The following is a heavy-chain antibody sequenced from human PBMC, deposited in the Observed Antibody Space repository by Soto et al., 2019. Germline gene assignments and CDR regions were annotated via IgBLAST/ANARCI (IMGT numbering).Heavy chain of an antibody. CDR1: GFTFSTYS. J-gene: IGHJ4*02. D-gene: IGHD2-2*01. CDR2: ISSSSSAI. CDR3: ARGGNAPDY. Sequence: EVQLVESGGGLVQPGGSLRLSCAASGFTFSTYSMNWVRQAPGKGLEWVSYISSSSSAIYYADSVRGRFTISRDNAKNSLYLQMNSLRAEGTAVYYCARGGNAPDYWGQGTLVTVSS. V-gene: IGHV3-48*01.